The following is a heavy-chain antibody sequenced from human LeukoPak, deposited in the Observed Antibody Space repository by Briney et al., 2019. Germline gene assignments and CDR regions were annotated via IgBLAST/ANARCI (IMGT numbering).Heavy chain of an antibody. CDR2: IWYDGSNK. J-gene: IGHJ4*02. V-gene: IGHV3-33*01. CDR3: RGTYYYGSGIDGDYFDY. CDR1: GFNFGTFA. D-gene: IGHD3-10*01. Sequence: GGSLRLSCEASGFNFGTFAMHWVRQAPGEGREWRAIIWYDGSNKHYSDSVKGRFTISRDNSKSSLYLQMNSLRAEDTAVYYCRGTYYYGSGIDGDYFDYWGQGTLVTVSS.